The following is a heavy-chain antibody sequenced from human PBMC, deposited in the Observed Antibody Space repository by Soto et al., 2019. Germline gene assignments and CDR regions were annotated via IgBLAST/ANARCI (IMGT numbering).Heavy chain of an antibody. CDR1: GFTLSSYW. V-gene: IGHV3-7*01. CDR2: TRPAAGQS. J-gene: IGHJ4*02. Sequence: EVQLVESGGGVVQPGGSLRLSGEASGFTLSSYWWSRIRQAPGKVLEWVANTRPAAGQSYRVDSVQGRFTISRANAKNSVYLQMNGLRAEDTAVYYCVRDGSTGWQVDSWGQGTRVTVSS. CDR3: VRDGSTGWQVDS. D-gene: IGHD6-19*01.